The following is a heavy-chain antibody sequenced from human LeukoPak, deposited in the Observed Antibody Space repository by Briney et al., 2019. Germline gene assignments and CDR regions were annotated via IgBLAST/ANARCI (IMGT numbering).Heavy chain of an antibody. CDR1: GYSISSGYY. CDR3: ARGHRTGHFDY. D-gene: IGHD3/OR15-3a*01. J-gene: IGHJ4*02. CDR2: IYHSGSI. V-gene: IGHV4-38-2*01. Sequence: PSETLSLTCAVSGYSISSGYYWGWIRQPPGKGLEWIGSIYHSGSIYYNPSLKSRVTISVDTSKNQFSLKLSSVTAADTAVYYCARGHRTGHFDYWGQGTLVTVSS.